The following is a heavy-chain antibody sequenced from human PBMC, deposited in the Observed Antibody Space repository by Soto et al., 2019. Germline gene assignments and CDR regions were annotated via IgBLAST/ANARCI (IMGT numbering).Heavy chain of an antibody. J-gene: IGHJ3*02. D-gene: IGHD2-2*01. CDR2: INAGNGNT. Sequence: QVQLVQSGAEVKKPGASVKVSCKASGYTFTSYAMHWVRQAPGQRLEWMGRINAGNGNTKYSQKFQGRVTITRDTSASTAYMELSSLRSEDTAVYYCAFTRDIVVVPGAFDIWGQGTMVTVSS. CDR1: GYTFTSYA. CDR3: AFTRDIVVVPGAFDI. V-gene: IGHV1-3*01.